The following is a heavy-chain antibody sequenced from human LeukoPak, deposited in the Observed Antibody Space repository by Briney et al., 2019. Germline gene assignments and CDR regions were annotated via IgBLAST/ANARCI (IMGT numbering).Heavy chain of an antibody. D-gene: IGHD6-13*01. CDR3: ARRVGEQLTHSYYYYYYYMDV. V-gene: IGHV4-39*07. CDR1: GVSISSSSYY. Sequence: SETLSLTCTVSGVSISSSSYYWGWIRQPPGKELEWIVSIYYSGSTYYNPSIKSRVTISVDTSKNQFSLKLSSVTAADTAVYYCARRVGEQLTHSYYYYYYYMDVWGKGTTVTVSS. CDR2: IYYSGST. J-gene: IGHJ6*03.